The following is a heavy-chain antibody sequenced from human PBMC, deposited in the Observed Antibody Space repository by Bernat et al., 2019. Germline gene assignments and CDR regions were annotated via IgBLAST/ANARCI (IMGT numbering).Heavy chain of an antibody. V-gene: IGHV4-34*01. D-gene: IGHD3-3*01. CDR2: INHSGST. Sequence: QVQLQQWGAGLLKPSETLSLTCAVYGGSFSGYYWSWIRQPPGKGLEWIGEINHSGSTNYNPSLKSRVTISVDKSKDQFSLKLSSVTAADTAVYYCARAGFWSGYLPPYYYYYGMDVWGQGTTVTVSS. CDR1: GGSFSGYY. J-gene: IGHJ6*02. CDR3: ARAGFWSGYLPPYYYYYGMDV.